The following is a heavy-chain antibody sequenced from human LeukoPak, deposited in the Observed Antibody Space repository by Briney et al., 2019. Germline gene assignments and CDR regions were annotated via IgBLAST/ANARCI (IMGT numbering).Heavy chain of an antibody. CDR3: ARGPYSYDSSGAFDI. V-gene: IGHV4-59*10. CDR1: GGSFSGYY. D-gene: IGHD3-22*01. Sequence: SETLSLTCAVYGGSFSGYYWSWIRQPAGKGLEWIGRISSSGSTNYNPSLKSRVTISVDTSKNQFSLRLSSVTAADTAVYFCARGPYSYDSSGAFDIWGQGTMVTVSS. CDR2: ISSSGST. J-gene: IGHJ3*02.